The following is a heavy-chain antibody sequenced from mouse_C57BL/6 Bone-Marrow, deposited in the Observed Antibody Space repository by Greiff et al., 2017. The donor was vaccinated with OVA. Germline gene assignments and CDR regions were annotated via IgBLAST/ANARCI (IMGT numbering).Heavy chain of an antibody. J-gene: IGHJ1*03. V-gene: IGHV5-17*01. Sequence: EVMLVESGGGLVKPGGSLKLSCAASGFTFSDYGMHWVRQAPEKGLEWVAYISSGSSTIYYADTVKGRFTISRDNAKNTLFLQMASLRSEDTAMYYCARPYYYGISFHWYFDVWGTGTTVTVSS. CDR1: GFTFSDYG. CDR2: ISSGSSTI. D-gene: IGHD1-1*01. CDR3: ARPYYYGISFHWYFDV.